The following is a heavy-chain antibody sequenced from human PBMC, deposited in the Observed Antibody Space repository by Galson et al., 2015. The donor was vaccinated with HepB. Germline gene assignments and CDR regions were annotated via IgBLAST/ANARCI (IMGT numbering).Heavy chain of an antibody. CDR3: AKDIGPAVVGPFDY. CDR1: GFTFSAFA. Sequence: SLRLSCAASGFTFSAFAMHWVRQAPGKGLEWVALIWYDGSNKYYADSVKGRFTISRDNSKSTLYLQMNSLRAEDTALYYCAKDIGPAVVGPFDYWGQGTLVTVSS. CDR2: IWYDGSNK. D-gene: IGHD6-19*01. V-gene: IGHV3-33*06. J-gene: IGHJ4*02.